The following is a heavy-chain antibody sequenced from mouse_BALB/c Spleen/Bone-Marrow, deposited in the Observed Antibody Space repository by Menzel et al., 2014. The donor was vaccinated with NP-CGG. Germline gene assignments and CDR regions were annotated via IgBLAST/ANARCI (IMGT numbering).Heavy chain of an antibody. V-gene: IGHV1-7*01. D-gene: IGHD2-14*01. CDR2: INPSTTYS. Sequence: VQLQQSGAELAKPGASVKMFCKASSYTFTSYWMHWVKQRPGQGLEWIGYINPSTTYSAYNQKFKDKATLTADKSSSTAYMQLSSLTSEDSAVYYCALYYRYDYFDYWGQGTTLTVSS. CDR1: SYTFTSYW. CDR3: ALYYRYDYFDY. J-gene: IGHJ2*01.